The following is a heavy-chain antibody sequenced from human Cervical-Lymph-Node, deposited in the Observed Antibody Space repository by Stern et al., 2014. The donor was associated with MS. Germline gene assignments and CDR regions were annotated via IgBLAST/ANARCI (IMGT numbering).Heavy chain of an antibody. CDR2: ISAGGDT. D-gene: IGHD6-19*01. V-gene: IGHV1-3*01. CDR3: ASAGGWYEPDY. J-gene: IGHJ4*02. CDR1: GDSFTTYA. Sequence: QVQLVQSGAEVKKPGASVKVSCKTSGDSFTTYAMHWVRQAPGQRLEWLGWISAGGDTKYSQKFQDRVTITRDTSASTAYMEVRSLKSEDTAIYYCASAGGWYEPDYWGQGTLVTVSS.